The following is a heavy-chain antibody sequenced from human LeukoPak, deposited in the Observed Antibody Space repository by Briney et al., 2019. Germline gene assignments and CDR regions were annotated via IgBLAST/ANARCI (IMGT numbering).Heavy chain of an antibody. J-gene: IGHJ3*02. Sequence: GGSLRLSCAPSGFTFSSYSMNWVRQAPGKGLEWVSYISSSSSTMYYADSVKGRFTISRDNAKNSLYLQLNSLRDEDTAVYYCARAATYYYDSSGYYPYAFDIWGQGTMVTVSS. D-gene: IGHD3-22*01. CDR2: ISSSSSTM. CDR3: ARAATYYYDSSGYYPYAFDI. V-gene: IGHV3-48*02. CDR1: GFTFSSYS.